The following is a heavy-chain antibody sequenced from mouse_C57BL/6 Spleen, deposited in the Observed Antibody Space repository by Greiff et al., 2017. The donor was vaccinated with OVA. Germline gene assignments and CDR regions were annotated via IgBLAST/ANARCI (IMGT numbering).Heavy chain of an antibody. D-gene: IGHD1-1*01. J-gene: IGHJ1*03. CDR3: AKSTVVADWYFDV. CDR2: IYPGSGST. CDR1: GYTFTSYW. Sequence: QVQLQQSGAELVKPGASVKKSCKASGYTFTSYWITWVKQRPGQGLEWIGDIYPGSGSTNYNEKFKSKATLTVDTSSSTAYMQLSSLTSEDSAVYYCAKSTVVADWYFDVWGTGTTVTVSS. V-gene: IGHV1-55*01.